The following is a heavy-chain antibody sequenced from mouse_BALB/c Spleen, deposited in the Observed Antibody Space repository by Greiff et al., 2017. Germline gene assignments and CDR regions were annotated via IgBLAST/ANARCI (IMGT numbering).Heavy chain of an antibody. CDR2: ISDGGSYT. V-gene: IGHV5-4*02. CDR1: GFTFSDYY. CDR3: ARDHGSLNAMDY. Sequence: EVMLVESGGGLVKPGGSLKLSCAASGFTFSDYYMYWVRQTPEKRLEWVATISDGGSYTYYPDSVKGRFTISRDNAKNNLYLQMSSLKSEDTAMYYCARDHGSLNAMDYWGQGTSVTVSS. J-gene: IGHJ4*01. D-gene: IGHD1-1*01.